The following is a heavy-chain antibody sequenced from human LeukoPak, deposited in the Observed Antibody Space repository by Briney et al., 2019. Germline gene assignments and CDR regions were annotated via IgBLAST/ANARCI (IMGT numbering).Heavy chain of an antibody. CDR3: ARVSGLGYFDY. CDR1: GYTFTDYY. CDR2: INPKTGGT. D-gene: IGHD2/OR15-2a*01. Sequence: GASVKVSCKSSGYTFTDYYMHWVRQAPGQGLEWMGWINPKTGGTNYAQKFQGRVTMTRDTSISTIRTAYTELSRLRSDDTAVYYCARVSGLGYFDYWGQGTLVTVSS. J-gene: IGHJ4*02. V-gene: IGHV1-2*02.